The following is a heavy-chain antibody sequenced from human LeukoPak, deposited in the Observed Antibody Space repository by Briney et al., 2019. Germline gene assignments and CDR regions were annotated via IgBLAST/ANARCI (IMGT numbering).Heavy chain of an antibody. D-gene: IGHD2-2*01. CDR3: ARRMPGSLDY. V-gene: IGHV3-30*04. J-gene: IGHJ4*02. CDR1: GFTFGSNA. Sequence: PGGSLRLSCAASGFTFGSNAIHWVRQAPGQGLEWVAFISYDGSNKYYTDSVKGRFTISRDNSKNTLYLQMDSLTTEDTAVYYCARRMPGSLDYWGQGTLVTVSS. CDR2: ISYDGSNK.